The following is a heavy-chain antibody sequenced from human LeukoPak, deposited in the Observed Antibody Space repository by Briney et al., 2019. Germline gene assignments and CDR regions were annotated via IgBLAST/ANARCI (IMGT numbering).Heavy chain of an antibody. Sequence: PGGSLRLSCAASGFPISKYWMSWVRQAPGNGLEWVASIGPDGSVKHYVDSVKGRFTISRDNAKNSLSLQMNSLRAEDTAVYYCARHNDYNLDYWGQGTLVTVSS. CDR3: ARHNDYNLDY. V-gene: IGHV3-7*03. J-gene: IGHJ4*02. CDR2: IGPDGSVK. CDR1: GFPISKYW. D-gene: IGHD5-24*01.